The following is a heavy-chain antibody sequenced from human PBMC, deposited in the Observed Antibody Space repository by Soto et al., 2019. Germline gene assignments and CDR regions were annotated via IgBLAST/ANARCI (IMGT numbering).Heavy chain of an antibody. CDR3: ARLCSGGSCFDY. D-gene: IGHD2-15*01. CDR1: GGTFSSYA. V-gene: IGHV1-69*13. J-gene: IGHJ4*02. CDR2: IIPIFGTA. Sequence: SVKVSCKASGGTFSSYAISWVRQAPGQGLEWMGGIIPIFGTANYAQKFQGRVTITADESTSTAYMELSSLRSEDTAVYYCARLCSGGSCFDYWGQGTLVTVSS.